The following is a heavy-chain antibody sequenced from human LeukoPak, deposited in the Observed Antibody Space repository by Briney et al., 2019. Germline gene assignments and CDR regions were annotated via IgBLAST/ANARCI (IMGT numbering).Heavy chain of an antibody. D-gene: IGHD3-16*01. CDR2: IYYSGST. CDR3: ASTRGSGIDY. CDR1: GYSISSSYY. V-gene: IGHV4-61*01. Sequence: SETLSLTCTVSGYSISSSYYWSWIRQPPGKGLEWIGYIYYSGSTNYNPSLKSRVTISVDTSKNQFSLKLSSVTAADTAVYYCASTRGSGIDYWGQGTLVTVSS. J-gene: IGHJ4*02.